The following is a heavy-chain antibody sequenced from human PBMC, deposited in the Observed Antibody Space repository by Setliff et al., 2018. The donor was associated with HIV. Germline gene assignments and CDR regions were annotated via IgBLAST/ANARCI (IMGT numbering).Heavy chain of an antibody. Sequence: SETLSLTCSVSGGSISSGGYYWSWIRQPPGKGLEWIACMHYSGGTYYNPSLKSRITMSLDTSKNQFSLRMRSVTAADTAVYYCARVFVDTAVLRVLEYYFDSWGRGTLVTSPQ. CDR1: GGSISSGGYY. D-gene: IGHD5-18*01. J-gene: IGHJ4*02. CDR2: MHYSGGT. V-gene: IGHV4-39*07. CDR3: ARVFVDTAVLRVLEYYFDS.